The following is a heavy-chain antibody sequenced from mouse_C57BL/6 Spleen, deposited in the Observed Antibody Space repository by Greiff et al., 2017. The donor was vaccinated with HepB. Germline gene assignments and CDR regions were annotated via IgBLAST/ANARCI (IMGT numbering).Heavy chain of an antibody. V-gene: IGHV1-15*01. J-gene: IGHJ4*01. CDR2: IDPETGGT. Sequence: QVQLQQSGAELVRPGASVTLSCKASGYTFTDYEMHWVKQTPVHGLEWIGAIDPETGGTAYNQKFKGKAILTADKSSSTAYMELRSLTSEDSAVYYGTRDYDDAMDYWGQGTSVTVSS. CDR3: TRDYDDAMDY. D-gene: IGHD1-1*01. CDR1: GYTFTDYE.